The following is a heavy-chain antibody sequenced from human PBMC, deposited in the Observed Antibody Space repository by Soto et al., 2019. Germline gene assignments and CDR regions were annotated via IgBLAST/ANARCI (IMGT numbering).Heavy chain of an antibody. CDR3: TRRGCSTTGCYFN. CDR1: GFPFSSYW. V-gene: IGHV3-74*01. J-gene: IGHJ4*02. Sequence: EVRLVESGGDLVQPGGSLRLSCAASGFPFSSYWMHWVRQAPGKGLVWVSRINGDGSSISYADSVKGRFTISRDNAKNTLYLQMNSLRAEDAAVYAGTRRGCSTTGCYFNWGRGTLVTVSS. CDR2: INGDGSSI. D-gene: IGHD2-2*01.